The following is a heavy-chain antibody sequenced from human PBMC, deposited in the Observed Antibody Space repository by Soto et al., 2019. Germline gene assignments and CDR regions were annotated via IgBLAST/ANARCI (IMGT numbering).Heavy chain of an antibody. CDR2: INHSGST. J-gene: IGHJ4*02. V-gene: IGHV4-34*01. D-gene: IGHD2-2*01. CDR1: GGSFSGYY. Sequence: SETLSLTCAVYGGSFSGYYWSWIRQPPGKGLEWIGEINHSGSTNYNPSLKSRVTISVDTSKNQFSLKLSSVTAADTAVYYCARLLSSWPRCFDYWGQGTMVTVSS. CDR3: ARLLSSWPRCFDY.